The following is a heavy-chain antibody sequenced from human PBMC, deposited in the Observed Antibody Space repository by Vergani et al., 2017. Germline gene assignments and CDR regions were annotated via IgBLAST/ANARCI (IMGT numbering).Heavy chain of an antibody. V-gene: IGHV3-11*04. Sequence: QGQLVESGGGLVKPEGSLRLSCAASRFDFSDYYMSWIRQAPGKGLEWISYISNSGNTINYADSVKGRFIVSRDNAKKSLYLQMNSLRVEDTAVYYCASGSSGFFTLTSPNWFDPWGQGTLVTVS. CDR1: RFDFSDYY. D-gene: IGHD3-3*01. CDR2: ISNSGNTI. J-gene: IGHJ5*02. CDR3: ASGSSGFFTLTSPNWFDP.